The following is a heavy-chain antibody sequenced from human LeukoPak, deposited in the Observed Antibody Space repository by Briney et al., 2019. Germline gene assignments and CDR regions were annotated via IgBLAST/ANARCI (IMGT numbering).Heavy chain of an antibody. D-gene: IGHD3-10*01. CDR2: IYTSGST. CDR1: GGSISSSSYY. CDR3: ARHLLWFGEGFDP. V-gene: IGHV4-61*02. J-gene: IGHJ5*02. Sequence: SETLSLTCTVSGGSISSSSYYWSWIRQPAGKGLEWIGRIYTSGSTNYNPSLKSRVTISVDTSKNQFSLKLSSVTAADTAVYYCARHLLWFGEGFDPWGQGTLVTVSS.